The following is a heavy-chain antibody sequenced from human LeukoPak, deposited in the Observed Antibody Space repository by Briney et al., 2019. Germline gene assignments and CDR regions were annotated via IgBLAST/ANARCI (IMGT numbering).Heavy chain of an antibody. CDR1: GGSLSGYY. CDR3: ARGGVPAAISDY. D-gene: IGHD2-2*01. V-gene: IGHV4-34*01. CDR2: INHSGST. Sequence: SETLSLTCAVYGGSLSGYYWSWIRQPPGKGLEWIGEINHSGSTNYNPSFKSRVTISVDTSKNQFSLKLSSVTAADTAVYYCARGGVPAAISDYWGQGTLVTVSS. J-gene: IGHJ4*02.